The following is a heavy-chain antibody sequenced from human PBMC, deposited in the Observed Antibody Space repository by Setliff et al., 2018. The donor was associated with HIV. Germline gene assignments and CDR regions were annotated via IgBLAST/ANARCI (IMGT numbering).Heavy chain of an antibody. D-gene: IGHD7-27*01. CDR2: AYTGGST. J-gene: IGHJ6*03. CDR3: ARVSPLTHYYYMDM. CDR1: GGSISSGSYY. V-gene: IGHV4-61*02. Sequence: PSETLSLTCSVSGGSISSGSYYWTWIRQPAGKGLEWIGRAYTGGSTNYNPSLKSRVSMSVDTSKNQFSLHLSSVTAADTAVYYCARVSPLTHYYYMDMWGKGTTVTVSS.